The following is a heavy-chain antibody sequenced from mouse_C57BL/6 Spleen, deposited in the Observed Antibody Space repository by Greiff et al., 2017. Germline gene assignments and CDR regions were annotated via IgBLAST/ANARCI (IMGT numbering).Heavy chain of an antibody. CDR2: ISGGGGNT. CDR3: ARRAQATAWFAY. V-gene: IGHV5-9*01. Sequence: EVNVVESGGGLVKPGGSLKLSCAASGFTFSSYTMSWVRQTPEKRLEWVATISGGGGNTYYPDSVKGRFTISRDNAKNTLYLQMSSLRSEDTALYYCARRAQATAWFAYWGQGTLVTVSA. D-gene: IGHD3-2*02. J-gene: IGHJ3*01. CDR1: GFTFSSYT.